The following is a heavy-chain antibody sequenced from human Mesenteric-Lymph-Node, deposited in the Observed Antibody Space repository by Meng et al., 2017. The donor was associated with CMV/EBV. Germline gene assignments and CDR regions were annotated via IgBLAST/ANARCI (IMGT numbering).Heavy chain of an antibody. CDR2: ISVSGGSI. CDR3: ARDKGTRATYYYYGMDV. V-gene: IGHV3-48*03. J-gene: IGHJ6*02. CDR1: GFSFSNYE. Sequence: GSLKISCVGSGFSFSNYEMNWVRQAPGKGLEWVSYISVSGGSIYNADSVKGRFTISRDNAKNSLYLQMSSLRAEDTAVYYCARDKGTRATYYYYGMDVWGQGTTVTVSS.